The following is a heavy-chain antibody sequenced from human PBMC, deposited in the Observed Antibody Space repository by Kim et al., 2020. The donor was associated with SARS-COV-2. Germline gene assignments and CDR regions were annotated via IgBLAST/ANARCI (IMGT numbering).Heavy chain of an antibody. J-gene: IGHJ6*02. D-gene: IGHD3-10*01. Sequence: YEESVKSRMTISRDQSKNTLYLQGNSVSAEDTAVYYGARTLVLSGYDGMDVWGQGTKVNVAS. CDR3: ARTLVLSGYDGMDV. V-gene: IGHV3-33*01.